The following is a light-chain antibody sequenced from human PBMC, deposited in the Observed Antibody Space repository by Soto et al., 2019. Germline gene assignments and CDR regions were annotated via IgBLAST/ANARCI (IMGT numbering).Light chain of an antibody. CDR2: GAS. CDR3: QQYGSSPWT. J-gene: IGKJ1*01. Sequence: EIVLTQSPGTLSLSPGERATLSCRASQSVSSSYLAWYQQKPGQAPRLLIYGASSRATGIPDRFSGSGSGTDFTLTISRLEPEYFAVYYCQQYGSSPWTYAQGPKVDI. CDR1: QSVSSSY. V-gene: IGKV3-20*01.